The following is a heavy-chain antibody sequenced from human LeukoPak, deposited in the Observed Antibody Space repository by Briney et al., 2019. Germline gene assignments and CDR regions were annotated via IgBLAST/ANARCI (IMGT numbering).Heavy chain of an antibody. CDR2: INHSGST. CDR1: GGSFSAYY. V-gene: IGHV4-34*01. Sequence: PSETLSLTCAVYGGSFSAYYWSWIRQSPGKGLEWVGEINHSGSTNYNPSLKSRVTISVDTSKNQFSLKLRSVTAADTAVYYCARAKCSTSCYRRDYYFDYWGQGTLVTVSS. CDR3: ARAKCSTSCYRRDYYFDY. J-gene: IGHJ4*02. D-gene: IGHD2-2*01.